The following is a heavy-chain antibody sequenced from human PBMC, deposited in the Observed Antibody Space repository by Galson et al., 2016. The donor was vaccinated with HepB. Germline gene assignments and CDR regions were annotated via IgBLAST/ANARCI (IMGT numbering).Heavy chain of an antibody. CDR1: GFTFSSYG. Sequence: SLRLSCAASGFTFSSYGMHWVRQAPGKGLEWVASISYDGSNRKYADSVKGRFTISRDNSKKTLYLQMNSLRAEDTAVHYCAKDGRIYCSSASCHDHFHYWGQGTLVTVSS. D-gene: IGHD2-2*01. CDR3: AKDGRIYCSSASCHDHFHY. CDR2: ISYDGSNR. V-gene: IGHV3-30*18. J-gene: IGHJ4*02.